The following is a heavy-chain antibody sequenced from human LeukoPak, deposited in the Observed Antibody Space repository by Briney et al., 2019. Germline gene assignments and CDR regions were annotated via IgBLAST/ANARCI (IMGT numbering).Heavy chain of an antibody. CDR1: GYSFSNYW. Sequence: GQSLKISCKASGYSFSNYWIGWVRQMPGKGLEWMGIIYPSDSDTTYSPSFQGQVTISADKSISSAYLQWSSLNASDIAMYYCARPSNGGYDFWGQGALVTVSS. V-gene: IGHV5-51*01. CDR3: ARPSNGGYDF. D-gene: IGHD2-8*01. CDR2: IYPSDSDT. J-gene: IGHJ4*02.